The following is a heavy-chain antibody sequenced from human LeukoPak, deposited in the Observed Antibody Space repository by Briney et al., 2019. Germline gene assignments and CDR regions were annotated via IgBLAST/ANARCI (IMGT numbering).Heavy chain of an antibody. Sequence: ASVKVSCKASGYTFTSYGISWVRQAPGQGLEWMGWISAYNGNTNYAQKLQGRVTMTTDTSTSTAYMELRSLRSDDTAVYYCARVPKKWELISSAFDIWGQGTMVTVSS. CDR2: ISAYNGNT. V-gene: IGHV1-18*01. CDR1: GYTFTSYG. D-gene: IGHD1-26*01. CDR3: ARVPKKWELISSAFDI. J-gene: IGHJ3*02.